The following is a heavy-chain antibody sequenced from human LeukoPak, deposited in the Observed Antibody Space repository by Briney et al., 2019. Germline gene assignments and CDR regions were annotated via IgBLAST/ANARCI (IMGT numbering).Heavy chain of an antibody. J-gene: IGHJ4*02. D-gene: IGHD2-21*01. CDR1: GFSFSSYA. CDR3: AKAPVTSCRGAYCYPFDY. CDR2: ISSTDAGT. Sequence: GGSLRLSCAASGFSFSSYAMSWVRQAPGKGLEWVSAISSTDAGTYHADSVRGRFTISRDSSKNTLYLQMNSLRAEDAAVYYCAKAPVTSCRGAYCYPFDYWGQGTLVTVSS. V-gene: IGHV3-23*01.